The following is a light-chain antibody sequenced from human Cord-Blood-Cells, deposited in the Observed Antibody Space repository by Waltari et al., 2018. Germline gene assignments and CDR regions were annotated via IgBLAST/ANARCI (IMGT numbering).Light chain of an antibody. CDR2: DVS. CDR3: SSYTSSSTPVV. Sequence: QFALTQPPSVSGSTGQSNTISCTGSSSDVGGYNHVSWYQQHPGKAPKLMIYDVSNRPSGVSNRFSGSKSGNTASLTISGLQAEDEADYYCSSYTSSSTPVVFGGGTKLTVL. CDR1: SSDVGGYNH. V-gene: IGLV2-14*01. J-gene: IGLJ2*01.